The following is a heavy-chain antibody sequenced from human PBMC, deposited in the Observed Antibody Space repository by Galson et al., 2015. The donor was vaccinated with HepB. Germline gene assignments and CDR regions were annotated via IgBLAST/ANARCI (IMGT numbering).Heavy chain of an antibody. V-gene: IGHV1-18*01. Sequence: SVKVSCKASGYTFTSYGISWVRQAPGQGLEWMGWISAYNGNTNYAQKLQGRVTMTTDTSTSTAYMELRSLRSDDTAVYYCARITLERRRGMRWFDPWGQGTLVTVSS. J-gene: IGHJ5*02. D-gene: IGHD1-1*01. CDR3: ARITLERRRGMRWFDP. CDR1: GYTFTSYG. CDR2: ISAYNGNT.